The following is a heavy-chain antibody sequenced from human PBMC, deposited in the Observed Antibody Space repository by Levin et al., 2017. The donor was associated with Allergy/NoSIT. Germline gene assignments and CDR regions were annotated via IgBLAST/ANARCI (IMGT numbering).Heavy chain of an antibody. CDR3: ARDPGGSFSDY. Sequence: PSETLSLTCTVSGGSISSYYWSWIRQPPGKGLEWIGYIYSSGSTNYNPSLKSRVTISVDTSKNQFSLKLRSVTAADTAVYYCARDPGGSFSDYWGKGTLVTVSS. CDR2: IYSSGST. CDR1: GGSISSYY. J-gene: IGHJ4*02. V-gene: IGHV4-59*01. D-gene: IGHD1-26*01.